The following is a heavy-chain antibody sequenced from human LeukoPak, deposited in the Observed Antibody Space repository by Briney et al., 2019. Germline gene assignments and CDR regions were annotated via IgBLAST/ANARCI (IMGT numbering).Heavy chain of an antibody. V-gene: IGHV3-23*01. CDR3: AKSPMGTPRWFDP. D-gene: IGHD1-14*01. CDR2: ISGSGGST. J-gene: IGHJ5*02. CDR1: GFTFSSYA. Sequence: GGSLRLSCAASGFTFSSYAMSWVRQAPGKGLGWVSAISGSGGSTYYVDSVKGRFTISRDNSKNTLYLQMNSLRAEDTAVYYCAKSPMGTPRWFDPWGQGTLVTVSS.